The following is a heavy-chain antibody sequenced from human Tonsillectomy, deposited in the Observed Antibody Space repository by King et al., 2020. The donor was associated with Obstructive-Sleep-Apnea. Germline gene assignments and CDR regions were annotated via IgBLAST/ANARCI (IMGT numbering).Heavy chain of an antibody. V-gene: IGHV3-11*01. J-gene: IGHJ4*02. CDR3: ARDILTGHSPDCYFDY. Sequence: QLVESGGGLVKPGGSLRLSCTASGFPFSDYYMSWIRQAPGKGLEWISYMTSSGSTIYYADSVMGRFTVSRDNAKNSMYLQMNSLRAEDTAVYYCARDILTGHSPDCYFDYWGQGALVTVSS. CDR2: MTSSGSTI. D-gene: IGHD3-9*01. CDR1: GFPFSDYY.